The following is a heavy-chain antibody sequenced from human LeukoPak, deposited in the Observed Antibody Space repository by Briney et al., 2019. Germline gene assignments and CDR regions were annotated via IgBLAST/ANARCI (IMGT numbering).Heavy chain of an antibody. Sequence: PSETLSLTCTVSGSISGYYWSWIRQPPGKGLEWIGYIYTSGSTNYNPSLESRVTISVDTSKNQFSLKLSSVTAADTAVYYCARLGRLRDYWGQGTLVTVSS. CDR3: ARLGRLRDY. J-gene: IGHJ4*02. V-gene: IGHV4-4*09. CDR2: IYTSGST. CDR1: GSISGYY. D-gene: IGHD4-17*01.